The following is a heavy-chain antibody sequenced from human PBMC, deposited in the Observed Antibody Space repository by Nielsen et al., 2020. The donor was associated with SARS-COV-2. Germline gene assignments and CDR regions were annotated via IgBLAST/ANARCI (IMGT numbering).Heavy chain of an antibody. D-gene: IGHD5-12*01. CDR3: ASGVDP. Sequence: GGSLRLSCAASGFTFSSYSMNWVRQAPGKGLEWVANIKEDGSEKYYADSVKGRFTISRDNAKNSLYLQMNSLRAEDTAVYYCASGVDPWGQGTLVTVSS. J-gene: IGHJ5*02. CDR2: IKEDGSEK. CDR1: GFTFSSYS. V-gene: IGHV3-7*01.